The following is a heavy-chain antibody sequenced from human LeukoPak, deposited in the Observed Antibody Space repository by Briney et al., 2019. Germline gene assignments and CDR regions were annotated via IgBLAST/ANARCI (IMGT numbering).Heavy chain of an antibody. CDR3: ARLRIGDRRRRASSFYFDY. V-gene: IGHV4-59*01. D-gene: IGHD3-10*01. J-gene: IGHJ4*02. Sequence: PSETLSLTCTVSGGSISTYYWSWIRQPPGKGLEWIGYIYYSGSTNYNPSLKSRVTISVDTSKNQFSLKLSSVTAADTAVYYCARLRIGDRRRRASSFYFDYWGQGTLVTVSS. CDR1: GGSISTYY. CDR2: IYYSGST.